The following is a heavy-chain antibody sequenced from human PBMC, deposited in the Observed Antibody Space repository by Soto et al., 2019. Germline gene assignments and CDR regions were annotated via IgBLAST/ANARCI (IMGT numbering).Heavy chain of an antibody. CDR3: ARQDCYGSAGPQNWFDP. CDR1: GGSISSSSYY. D-gene: IGHD3-10*01. V-gene: IGHV4-39*01. CDR2: IYYSGST. J-gene: IGHJ5*02. Sequence: QLQLQESGPGLVKPSETLSLTCTVSGGSISSSSYYWGWIRQPPGKGLEWIGSIYYSGSTYYNPXXSYXXXLTRRVTVPVXXSXTXXSLKLGSVTAADTAVYYCARQDCYGSAGPQNWFDPWGQGTLVTVSS.